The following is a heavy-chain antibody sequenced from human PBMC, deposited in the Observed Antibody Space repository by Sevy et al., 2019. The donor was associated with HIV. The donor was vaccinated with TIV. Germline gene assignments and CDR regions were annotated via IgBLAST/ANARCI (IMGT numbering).Heavy chain of an antibody. CDR3: ARGARGTRTHYSYYGFDI. Sequence: GESLKISCKGSGYRFSDYWIGWVRQMPGKGLQWMGIIYPGDSDTSYSPSFQGQVSFSADKSVSTAYLQWSTLKASDTAMYYCARGARGTRTHYSYYGFDIWGQGTTVTVSS. V-gene: IGHV5-51*01. J-gene: IGHJ6*02. CDR2: IYPGDSDT. CDR1: GYRFSDYW. D-gene: IGHD1-1*01.